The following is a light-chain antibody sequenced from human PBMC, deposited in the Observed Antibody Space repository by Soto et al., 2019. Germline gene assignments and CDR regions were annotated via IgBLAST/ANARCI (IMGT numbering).Light chain of an antibody. CDR1: QSVSSSY. J-gene: IGKJ3*01. CDR3: QQYGSSLGVT. V-gene: IGKV3-20*01. Sequence: ESVLTQSPCTLSLSPGERATLSCTANQSVSSSYLAWYQHKPGQAPRLLIYGASSRATGIPDRFSGSGSGTDFTLTISRLEPEDFAVYYCQQYGSSLGVTFGPGTKVDI. CDR2: GAS.